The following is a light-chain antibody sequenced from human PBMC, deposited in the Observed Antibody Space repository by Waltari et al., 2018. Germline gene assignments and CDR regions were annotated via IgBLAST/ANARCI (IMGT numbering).Light chain of an antibody. J-gene: IGLJ1*01. Sequence: QPVLTQPPSASGTPGQRVTISCSGSSSNIGSNPLNWYQQLPGMAPKLLIFNFDQRPVAVPDRFSGSKSGTSASLAISGRQSEDEADYYCAAWDDSLNRGFGTGTKVTVL. CDR2: NFD. CDR3: AAWDDSLNRG. V-gene: IGLV1-44*01. CDR1: SSNIGSNP.